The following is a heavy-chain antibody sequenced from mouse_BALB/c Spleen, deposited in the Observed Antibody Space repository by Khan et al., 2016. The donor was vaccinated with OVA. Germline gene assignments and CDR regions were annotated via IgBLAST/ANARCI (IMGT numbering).Heavy chain of an antibody. CDR3: ARDRIDY. Sequence: QVRLQQSGAELAKPGASVKMSCKASGYTFSTYWIHWVKQRPGQGLEWIGYINPSSGYTYYNQRFNDKATLTADKSSSTAYMQLSSLTSEDSAVHYWARDRIDYWGQGTTLTVSS. V-gene: IGHV1-7*01. CDR1: GYTFSTYW. CDR2: INPSSGYT. J-gene: IGHJ2*01.